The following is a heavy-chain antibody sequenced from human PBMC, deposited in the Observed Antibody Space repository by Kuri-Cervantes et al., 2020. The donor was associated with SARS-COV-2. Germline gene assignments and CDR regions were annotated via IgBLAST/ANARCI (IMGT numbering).Heavy chain of an antibody. CDR2: MNPNSGNT. D-gene: IGHD2-2*01. CDR3: ARICSSTSCLGNYFDY. CDR1: GYTFTSYD. Sequence: ASVKVSCKASGYTFTSYDINWVRQATGQGLEWMGWMNPNSGNTGYAQKFQGRVTITRNTSISTAYMELSSLRSEDTAVYYCARICSSTSCLGNYFDYWGQGTLVTVSS. J-gene: IGHJ4*02. V-gene: IGHV1-8*03.